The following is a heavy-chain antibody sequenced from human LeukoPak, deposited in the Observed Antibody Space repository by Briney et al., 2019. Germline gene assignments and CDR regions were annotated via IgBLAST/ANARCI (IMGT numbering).Heavy chain of an antibody. CDR2: IKQDGSEK. J-gene: IGHJ4*02. CDR3: ARDRRYFDHTDFDY. CDR1: GFTFSSYS. V-gene: IGHV3-7*01. D-gene: IGHD3-9*01. Sequence: GGSLRLSCAASGFTFSSYSMNWVRQAPGKGLEWVANIKQDGSEKYYVDSVKGRFTISRDNAKNSLYLQMNSLRAEDTAVYYCARDRRYFDHTDFDYWGQGTLVTVSS.